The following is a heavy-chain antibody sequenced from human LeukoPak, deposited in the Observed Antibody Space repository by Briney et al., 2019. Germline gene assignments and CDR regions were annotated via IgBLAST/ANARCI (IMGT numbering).Heavy chain of an antibody. CDR3: TTLRWPLDY. J-gene: IGHJ4*02. Sequence: GGSLRLSCTASGFTFGDYAMSWFRQAPGKGLEWVGFIRSKAYGGTTDYAAPVKGRFTISRDDSKNTLYLQMNSLKTEDTAVYYCTTLRWPLDYWGQGTLVTVSS. V-gene: IGHV3-49*03. CDR2: IRSKAYGGTT. CDR1: GFTFGDYA. D-gene: IGHD5-24*01.